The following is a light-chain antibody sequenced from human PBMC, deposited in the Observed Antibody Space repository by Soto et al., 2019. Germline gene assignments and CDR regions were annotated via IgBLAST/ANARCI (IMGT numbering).Light chain of an antibody. Sequence: QSVLTQPPSASGTPGQRVTISCSGGTSNIGSNAVNWYQQLPGTAPKLLVYGKNQRPSGVPDRFSGSNSGTSASLAISGLQSDDEADYYCAAWDDSLNGPLFGGGTQLTVL. J-gene: IGLJ2*01. CDR2: GKN. CDR3: AAWDDSLNGPL. CDR1: TSNIGSNA. V-gene: IGLV1-44*01.